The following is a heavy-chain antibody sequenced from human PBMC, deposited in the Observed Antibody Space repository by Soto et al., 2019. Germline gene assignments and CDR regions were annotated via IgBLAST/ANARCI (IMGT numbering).Heavy chain of an antibody. D-gene: IGHD6-19*01. Sequence: EVHLGESGGDLVQPGGSLRLSCAASGFTFRNYDMAWVRQAPGKGLEWISLITTSGPNMYYADSVRGRFTISRDNAKDSLYLQMHSLRADDTAVYFFVRDKSSDPLLRPIWGQGTTVIVSS. CDR1: GFTFRNYD. CDR3: VRDKSSDPLLRPI. V-gene: IGHV3-48*01. J-gene: IGHJ3*02. CDR2: ITTSGPNM.